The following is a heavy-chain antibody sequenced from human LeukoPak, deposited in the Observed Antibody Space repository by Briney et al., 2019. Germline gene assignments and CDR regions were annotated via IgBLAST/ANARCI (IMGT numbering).Heavy chain of an antibody. CDR1: GYTFTGYY. Sequence: ASVKVSCKTSGYTFTGYYIHWVRQAPGQGLEWMGWINPNSGGTNYAQKFQGRVTMTRDTSISTAYMELSRLRSDDTAVYYCARGDYSNYDAFDYWGQGTLVTVSS. V-gene: IGHV1-2*02. J-gene: IGHJ4*02. D-gene: IGHD4-11*01. CDR3: ARGDYSNYDAFDY. CDR2: INPNSGGT.